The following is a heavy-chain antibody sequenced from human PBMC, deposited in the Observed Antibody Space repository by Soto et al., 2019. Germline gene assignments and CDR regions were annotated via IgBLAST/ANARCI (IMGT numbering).Heavy chain of an antibody. D-gene: IGHD1-26*01. Sequence: EVQVVESGGGLVQPGGSLRLSCAGSGFSFSSYAMDWVRQAPGKGLEWVSYISLSSSNIHYAESVKGRFTISIDNAKNSLYLQMNSLRADDTAVYYCARAPSRGNSWACYFDLWGRGTLVTVSS. CDR3: ARAPSRGNSWACYFDL. V-gene: IGHV3-48*01. J-gene: IGHJ2*01. CDR1: GFSFSSYA. CDR2: ISLSSSNI.